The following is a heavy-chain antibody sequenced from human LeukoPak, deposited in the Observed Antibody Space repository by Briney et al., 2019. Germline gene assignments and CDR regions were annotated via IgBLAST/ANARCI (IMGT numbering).Heavy chain of an antibody. CDR3: AREVAIPFDYYYYYYMDV. CDR2: ISGSGGST. CDR1: GFTFSSYA. Sequence: PGGSLRLSCATSGFTFSSYAMSWVRQAPGKGLEWVSAISGSGGSTYYADSVKGRFTISRDNAKNSLYLQMNSLRAEDTAVYYCAREVAIPFDYYYYYYMDVWGKGTTVTVSS. J-gene: IGHJ6*03. D-gene: IGHD2-21*01. V-gene: IGHV3-23*01.